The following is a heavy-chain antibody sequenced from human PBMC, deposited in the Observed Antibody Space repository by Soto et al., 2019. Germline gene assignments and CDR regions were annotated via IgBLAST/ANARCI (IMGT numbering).Heavy chain of an antibody. CDR2: TYYRSKWYN. CDR3: ARQVGSWSGYYYYYYGMDV. Sequence: SQTLSLTCAITGDSVSSNSAAWNWVRESPSRGLECLGRTYYRSKWYNDYAVSVKSRITINPDTSKNQFSLQLNSVTPEDTAVYYCARQVGSWSGYYYYYYGMDVWGQGTTVTVSS. V-gene: IGHV6-1*01. J-gene: IGHJ6*02. CDR1: GDSVSSNSAA. D-gene: IGHD3-3*01.